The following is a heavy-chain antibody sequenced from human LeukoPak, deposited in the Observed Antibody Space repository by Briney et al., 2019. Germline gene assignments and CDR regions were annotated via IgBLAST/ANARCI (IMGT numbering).Heavy chain of an antibody. D-gene: IGHD3-3*01. CDR2: LSVVGGST. J-gene: IGHJ4*02. CDR3: AKDIERFLEWLVLHY. V-gene: IGHV3-43*02. CDR1: GFTFDDYA. Sequence: PGGSLRLSCAASGFTFDDYAMHWVRQAPGKGLGWVSLLSVVGGSTYYADSVKGRFTISRDNIKNSLYLQMNSLRTEDTDLYYCAKDIERFLEWLVLHYWGQGTLVPVPS.